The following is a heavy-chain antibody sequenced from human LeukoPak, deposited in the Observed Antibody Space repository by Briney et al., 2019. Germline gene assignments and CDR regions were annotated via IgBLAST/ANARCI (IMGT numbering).Heavy chain of an antibody. J-gene: IGHJ4*02. V-gene: IGHV1-18*01. D-gene: IGHD4-23*01. CDR2: ISAYNGDI. CDR1: GYTFTSSG. CDR3: ARVGRDYGGNRFSDY. Sequence: ASVKVSCKVSGYTFTSSGVSWVRQAPGQGLEWMGWISAYNGDINYAQKFQGRVTVTTDTSTSTAYMELRSLRSDDTAIYYCARVGRDYGGNRFSDYWGQGTLVTVSS.